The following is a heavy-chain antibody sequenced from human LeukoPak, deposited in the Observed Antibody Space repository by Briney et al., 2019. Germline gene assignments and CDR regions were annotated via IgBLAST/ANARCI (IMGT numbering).Heavy chain of an antibody. J-gene: IGHJ4*02. D-gene: IGHD3-3*01. CDR1: GFIFSNYW. V-gene: IGHV3-74*01. CDR3: AISGAGTTISY. CDR2: NSDESGT. Sequence: TGGSLRLSCAASGFIFSNYWMHWVRQAPGKGLVWVSHNSDESGTFYADSVKGRFTISRDIAKNTLYLQMYSLRVEDTAVYYCAISGAGTTISYWGQGTLVTVSS.